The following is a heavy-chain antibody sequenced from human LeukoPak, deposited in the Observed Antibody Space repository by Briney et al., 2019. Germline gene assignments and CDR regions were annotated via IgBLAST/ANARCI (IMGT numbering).Heavy chain of an antibody. CDR1: GFTFSSYA. J-gene: IGHJ4*02. CDR2: ISSSSSTI. D-gene: IGHD3-22*01. CDR3: AKDHPVADYYDSSGLDY. V-gene: IGHV3-48*01. Sequence: GGSLRLSCAASGFTFSSYAMHWVRQAPGKGLEWVSYISSSSSTIYYADSVRGRFTISRDNSKNTLYLQMNSLRAEDTAVYYCAKDHPVADYYDSSGLDYWGQGTLVTVSS.